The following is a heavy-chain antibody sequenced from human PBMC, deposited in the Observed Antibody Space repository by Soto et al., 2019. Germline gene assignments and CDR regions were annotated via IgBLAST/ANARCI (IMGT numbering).Heavy chain of an antibody. Sequence: EVQLVESGGGLVQPGRSLRLSCAASGFTFDDYAMHWVRQAPGKGLEWVSGITWNSGMILYADSVKGRFTISRDNAKNSLYLQMNSLRTEDTALYYCAKEVGYCSGGTCSYFDYWGQGTLVTVSS. J-gene: IGHJ4*02. V-gene: IGHV3-9*01. CDR1: GFTFDDYA. CDR3: AKEVGYCSGGTCSYFDY. D-gene: IGHD2-15*01. CDR2: ITWNSGMI.